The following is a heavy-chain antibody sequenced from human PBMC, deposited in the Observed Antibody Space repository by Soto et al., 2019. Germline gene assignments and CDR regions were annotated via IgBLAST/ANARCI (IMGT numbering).Heavy chain of an antibody. J-gene: IGHJ4*02. CDR2: IYYSGST. CDR1: CGSISSGDYY. CDR3: ARGMAHPLNYGDYPRYYFDY. V-gene: IGHV4-30-4*01. Sequence: SETLSLTCTVSCGSISSGDYYWSWIRQPPGKGLEWIGYIYYSGSTYYNPSLKSRVTISVDTSKNQFSLKLSSVTAADTAVYYCARGMAHPLNYGDYPRYYFDYWGQGTLVTVSS. D-gene: IGHD4-17*01.